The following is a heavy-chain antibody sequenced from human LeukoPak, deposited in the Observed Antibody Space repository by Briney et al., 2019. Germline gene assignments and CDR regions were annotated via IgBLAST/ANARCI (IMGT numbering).Heavy chain of an antibody. V-gene: IGHV1-8*02. CDR1: GGTFSNYA. D-gene: IGHD2-2*01. J-gene: IGHJ4*02. CDR3: ARSVEYCSSTSCYDYFDY. CDR2: MNPNSGNT. Sequence: ASVKVSCKASGGTFSNYAISWVRQATGQGLEWMGWMNPNSGNTGYAQKFQGRVTMTRNTSISTAYMELSSLRSEDTAVYYCARSVEYCSSTSCYDYFDYWGQGTLVTVSS.